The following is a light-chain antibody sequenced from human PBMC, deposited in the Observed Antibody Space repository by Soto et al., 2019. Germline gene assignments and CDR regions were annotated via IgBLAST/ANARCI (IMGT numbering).Light chain of an antibody. J-gene: IGLJ1*01. CDR1: SSDVGDYNY. CDR2: EVS. CDR3: TSYTTSSSTYV. V-gene: IGLV2-14*01. Sequence: QSALTQPASVSGSPGQSITISCTGTSSDVGDYNYVSWYQQHPGKAPKLMIFEVSNRPSGVSNRFSGSKSGNTASLTISGLQAEDEADDYCTSYTTSSSTYVFGTGTKLTVL.